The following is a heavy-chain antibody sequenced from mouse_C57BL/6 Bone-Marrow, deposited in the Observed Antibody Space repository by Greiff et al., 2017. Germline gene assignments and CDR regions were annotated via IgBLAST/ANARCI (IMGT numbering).Heavy chain of an antibody. D-gene: IGHD1-1*01. J-gene: IGHJ3*01. CDR2: IYPGDGDT. V-gene: IGHV1-82*01. Sequence: QVQLQQSGPELVKPGASVKISCKASGYAFSSSWMNWVKQRPGKGLEWIGRIYPGDGDTNYNGKFKGKATLTADKSSSTAYMQLSSLTSEDSAVYCCARYGLLLRGFAYWGQGTLVTVSA. CDR3: ARYGLLLRGFAY. CDR1: GYAFSSSW.